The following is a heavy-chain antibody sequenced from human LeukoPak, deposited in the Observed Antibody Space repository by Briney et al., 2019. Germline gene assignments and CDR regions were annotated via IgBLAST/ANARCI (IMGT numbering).Heavy chain of an antibody. Sequence: GRSLRLSCSASGFTFSSYAMHWVRQAPGKGLEWVSVISYDGSNKYYADSVKGRFTISRDNSKNTLYLQMNSVRAEDTAVYYCARDLGDIVVVPAAIKLIYYGMAVWGQGTTVTVYS. J-gene: IGHJ6*02. CDR3: ARDLGDIVVVPAAIKLIYYGMAV. D-gene: IGHD2-2*01. CDR1: GFTFSSYA. CDR2: ISYDGSNK. V-gene: IGHV3-30-3*01.